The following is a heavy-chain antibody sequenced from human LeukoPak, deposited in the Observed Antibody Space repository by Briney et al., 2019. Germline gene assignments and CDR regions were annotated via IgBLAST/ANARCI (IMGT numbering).Heavy chain of an antibody. V-gene: IGHV3-74*01. D-gene: IGHD3-16*02. J-gene: IGHJ5*02. CDR3: VRDRIGFDP. CDR1: GFTFNSYW. CDR2: IDSDGSST. Sequence: PGGSLRLSCAASGFTFNSYWMHWVRQVPGKGLVWVSRIDSDGSSTSYADSVKGRFTVSRDNAKNTVSLQMNSLRAEDTAVYYCVRDRIGFDPWGQGTLVTVYS.